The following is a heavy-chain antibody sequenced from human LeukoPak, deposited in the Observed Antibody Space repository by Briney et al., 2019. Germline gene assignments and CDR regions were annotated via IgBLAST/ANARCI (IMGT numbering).Heavy chain of an antibody. CDR1: GYTFTSYG. Sequence: ASVKVSCKASGYTFTSYGISWARQAPGQGREWMGWISAYNGNTNYAQKLQGRVTMTTDTSTSTAYMELRSLRSDDTAVYYCARWGYCSSTSCSADLYYYYYMDVWGKGTTVTISS. D-gene: IGHD2-2*01. J-gene: IGHJ6*03. V-gene: IGHV1-18*01. CDR2: ISAYNGNT. CDR3: ARWGYCSSTSCSADLYYYYYMDV.